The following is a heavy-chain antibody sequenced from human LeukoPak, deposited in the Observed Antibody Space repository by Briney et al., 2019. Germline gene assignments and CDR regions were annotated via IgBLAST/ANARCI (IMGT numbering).Heavy chain of an antibody. V-gene: IGHV3-33*01. CDR3: ARPLLWFGELGY. Sequence: PGRSLRLSCAASGFTFSSYGMHWVRQAPGKGLEWVAVIWYDGSNKYYADSVKGRFTISRDNSKSTLYLQMNSLRAEDTAVYYCARPLLWFGELGYWGQGTLVTVSS. J-gene: IGHJ4*02. CDR1: GFTFSSYG. CDR2: IWYDGSNK. D-gene: IGHD3-10*01.